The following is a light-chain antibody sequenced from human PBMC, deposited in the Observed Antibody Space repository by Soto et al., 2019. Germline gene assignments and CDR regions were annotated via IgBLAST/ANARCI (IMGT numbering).Light chain of an antibody. Sequence: QSALTQPPSASGSPGQSVTISCTGTSSDVGGYNYVSWYQQYPGRAPKLMIYEVTKRPSGVPDRFSGSKSGNTACLAVSCLQAEDESDDYCSSYAASNNFYFVFGGGTKVTVL. J-gene: IGLJ3*02. CDR3: SSYAASNNFYFV. CDR2: EVT. V-gene: IGLV2-8*01. CDR1: SSDVGGYNY.